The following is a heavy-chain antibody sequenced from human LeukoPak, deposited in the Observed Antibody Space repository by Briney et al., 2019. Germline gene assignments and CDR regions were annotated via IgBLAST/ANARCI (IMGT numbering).Heavy chain of an antibody. J-gene: IGHJ3*02. V-gene: IGHV4-39*01. CDR2: VFYSGST. CDR1: GGSIGSSSYY. D-gene: IGHD5-18*01. Sequence: SGTLSLTCTVSGGSIGSSSYYWGWIRQPPGKGLEWIGSVFYSGSTYYNPSLKSRVTISVDTSKNQFSLKLGSVTAADTAVYYCARHGLGTAVVAAFRIACDIWGQGTMVTASS. CDR3: ARHGLGTAVVAAFRIACDI.